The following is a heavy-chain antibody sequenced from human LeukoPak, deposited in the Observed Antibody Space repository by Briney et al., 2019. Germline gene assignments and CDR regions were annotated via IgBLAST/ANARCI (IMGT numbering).Heavy chain of an antibody. D-gene: IGHD3-22*01. CDR3: ARGGKRPSDSSGSYSNWFDP. CDR2: ISSSTTYI. Sequence: GGPLRLSCAASGFTFSSFTMNWVRQAPGKGLEWVSFISSSTTYIYYADSVKGRFTISRDHAENSLFLQMNSLRAEDTAVYYCARGGKRPSDSSGSYSNWFDPWGQGTLVTVSS. V-gene: IGHV3-21*01. CDR1: GFTFSSFT. J-gene: IGHJ5*02.